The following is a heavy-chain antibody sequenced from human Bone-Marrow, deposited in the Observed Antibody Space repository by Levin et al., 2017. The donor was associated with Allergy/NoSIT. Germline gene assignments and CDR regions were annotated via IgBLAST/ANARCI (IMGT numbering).Heavy chain of an antibody. J-gene: IGHJ4*02. CDR3: ARDSTGTDY. V-gene: IGHV3-11*05. CDR2: INHDGSYT. Sequence: PGGSLRLSCAASGFTFSVYYMSWIRQAPGKGLEWVSYINHDGSYTNYADSVKGRFTISRDNAKNSLHLQMNSLRAEDTAIYYCARDSTGTDYWGQGILVTVSS. D-gene: IGHD1/OR15-1a*01. CDR1: GFTFSVYY.